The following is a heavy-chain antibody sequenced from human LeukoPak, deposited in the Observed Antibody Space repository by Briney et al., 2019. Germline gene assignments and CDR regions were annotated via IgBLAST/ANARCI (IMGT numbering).Heavy chain of an antibody. CDR3: AKDLNSGKYLPFLFDY. J-gene: IGHJ4*02. Sequence: GGSLRLSCAASGLTFSSYGMHWVRQAPGKGLEWVAFIRYDGSNKYYADSVKGRFTISRDNSKNTLYLQMNSLRAEDTAVYYCAKDLNSGKYLPFLFDYWGQGTLVTVSS. V-gene: IGHV3-30*02. CDR1: GLTFSSYG. CDR2: IRYDGSNK. D-gene: IGHD3-10*01.